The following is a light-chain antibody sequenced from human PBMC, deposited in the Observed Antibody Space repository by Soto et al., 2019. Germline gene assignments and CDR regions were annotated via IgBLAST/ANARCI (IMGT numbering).Light chain of an antibody. CDR2: LEGSGSY. Sequence: QPVLTQSSSASASLGSSVKLTCTLSRGHSSYIIAWHQQQPGKAPRYLMKLEGSGSYNKGSGVPDRFSGSSSGADRYLTISNLPFDDEADYYCETWDSNTWVFGGGTKVTVL. V-gene: IGLV4-60*02. CDR1: RGHSSYI. J-gene: IGLJ3*02. CDR3: ETWDSNTWV.